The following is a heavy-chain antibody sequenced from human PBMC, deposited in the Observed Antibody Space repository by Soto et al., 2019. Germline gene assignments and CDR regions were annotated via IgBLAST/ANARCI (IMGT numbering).Heavy chain of an antibody. V-gene: IGHV1-69*06. CDR2: IIPMYDSA. Sequence: QVQLVQSGAELKKPGSSVNVSRAASGGTFKTYTINWVRQAPGQGLEWIGQIIPMYDSANYAQRFQGRVTISADKSTNIAYMELSGLRSEDTALYYCATWRTYSGSYCFDYWGQGTLVSVSS. D-gene: IGHD1-26*01. CDR1: GGTFKTYT. J-gene: IGHJ4*02. CDR3: ATWRTYSGSYCFDY.